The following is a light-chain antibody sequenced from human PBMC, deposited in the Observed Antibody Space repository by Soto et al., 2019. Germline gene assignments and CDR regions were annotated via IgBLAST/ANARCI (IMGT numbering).Light chain of an antibody. CDR3: QQYGSSLSIT. J-gene: IGKJ5*01. CDR1: QSVSSTY. V-gene: IGKV3-20*01. Sequence: EVVLTQSPATLSLSPGERATLSCRASQSVSSTYLAWYQQQPGQAPRLLIFGASKRATGIPDRFSGSGSGRDFTRTISGLEPEDFAVYYCQQYGSSLSITFGQGTRLEIK. CDR2: GAS.